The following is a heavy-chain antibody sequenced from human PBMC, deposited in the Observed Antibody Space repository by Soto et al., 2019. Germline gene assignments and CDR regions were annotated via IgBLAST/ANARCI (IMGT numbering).Heavy chain of an antibody. CDR1: GGSIRETGLY. Sequence: QVQLQESGPGLVKPSETLSLTCTISGGSIRETGLYWGWIRQSPGKGLEGIGSFFFWGRTHYNPSLQSRVSISIDASKNQFSLNVISVTAADTGVYYCARSLMDVWGKGTTVTVSS. J-gene: IGHJ6*03. CDR3: ARSLMDV. V-gene: IGHV4-39*01. CDR2: FFFWGRT.